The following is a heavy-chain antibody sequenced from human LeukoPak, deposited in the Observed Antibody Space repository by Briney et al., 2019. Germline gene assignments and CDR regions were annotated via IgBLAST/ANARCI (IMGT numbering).Heavy chain of an antibody. Sequence: SETLSLTCTVSGASISTLYWSWIWQPPGKGLEWIGYIYHSGSTNYNPSLKSRATISVDTSKNQFSLKLSSVTAADTAVYYCASSDSSGYYSAFDIWGQGTMVTVSS. V-gene: IGHV4-59*01. D-gene: IGHD3-22*01. J-gene: IGHJ3*02. CDR3: ASSDSSGYYSAFDI. CDR2: IYHSGST. CDR1: GASISTLY.